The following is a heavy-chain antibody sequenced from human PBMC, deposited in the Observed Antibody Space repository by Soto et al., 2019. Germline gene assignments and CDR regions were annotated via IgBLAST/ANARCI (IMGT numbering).Heavy chain of an antibody. J-gene: IGHJ4*02. CDR3: ANENYYDSSGLTDY. CDR1: GFTFSSYE. Sequence: GGSRRLSCAASGFTFSSYEMNWVRQAPGKGLEWVSYISSSGSTIYYADSVKGRFTISRDNAKNSLYLQMNSLRAEDTAVYYCANENYYDSSGLTDYLGQGTLVTVSS. D-gene: IGHD3-22*01. CDR2: ISSSGSTI. V-gene: IGHV3-48*03.